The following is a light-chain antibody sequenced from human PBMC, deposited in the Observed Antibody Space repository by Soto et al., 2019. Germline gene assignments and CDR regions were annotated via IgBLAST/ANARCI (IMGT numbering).Light chain of an antibody. Sequence: DIQMTQSPSSVSASIGDTVIITCRVSQDINVYLSWYQHKPGEVPKLLIYSASTLHSGVPSRFTGSGSGTEFTLTISSLQPDDFATYYCQHYNSYSEAFGQGTKVDIK. CDR1: QDINVY. V-gene: IGKV1-16*01. J-gene: IGKJ1*01. CDR3: QHYNSYSEA. CDR2: SAS.